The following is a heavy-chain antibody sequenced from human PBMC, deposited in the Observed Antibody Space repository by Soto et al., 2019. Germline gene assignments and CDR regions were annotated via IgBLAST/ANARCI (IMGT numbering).Heavy chain of an antibody. V-gene: IGHV3-21*01. CDR1: GFTFSSYS. J-gene: IGHJ4*02. CDR2: ISNSSSYI. CDR3: ARERWAILGWGSGGPWVPIDY. D-gene: IGHD2-15*01. Sequence: GGSLRLSCAASGFTFSSYSMNWVRQAPGKGLEWVSSISNSSSYIYYADSVKGRFTISRDNAKNSLYLQMNSLRAEDTAVYYCARERWAILGWGSGGPWVPIDYWGQGTLVTVSS.